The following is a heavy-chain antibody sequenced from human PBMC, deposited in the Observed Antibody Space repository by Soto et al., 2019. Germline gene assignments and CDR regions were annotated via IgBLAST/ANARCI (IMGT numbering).Heavy chain of an antibody. CDR3: ARVGAHYDILTGPSRYYYYDGMAV. D-gene: IGHD3-9*01. J-gene: IGHJ6*02. CDR2: IYPGDSDT. Sequence: LGESLKISCKGSGYSFTSYWIGWVRQMPGKGLEWMGIIYPGDSDTRYSPSFQGQVTISADKSISTAYLQWSSLKASDTAMYYCARVGAHYDILTGPSRYYYYDGMAVWGQGTTVTGSS. CDR1: GYSFTSYW. V-gene: IGHV5-51*01.